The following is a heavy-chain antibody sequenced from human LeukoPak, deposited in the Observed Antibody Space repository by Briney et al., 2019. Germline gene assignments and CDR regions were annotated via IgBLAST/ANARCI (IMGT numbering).Heavy chain of an antibody. CDR3: ARHGVPYSSSWYDY. CDR1: GGSISSYY. D-gene: IGHD6-13*01. V-gene: IGHV4-59*08. Sequence: SETLSLTCTVSGGSISSYYWSWIRQPPGKGLEWIGYIYYGGSTNYNPSLKSRVTISVDTSKNQFSLKLSSVTAADTAVYYCARHGVPYSSSWYDYWGQGTLVTVSS. CDR2: IYYGGST. J-gene: IGHJ4*02.